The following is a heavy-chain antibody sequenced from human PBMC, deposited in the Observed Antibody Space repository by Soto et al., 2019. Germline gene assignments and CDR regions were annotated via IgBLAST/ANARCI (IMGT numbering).Heavy chain of an antibody. V-gene: IGHV1-18*01. CDR2: ISAYNGNT. Sequence: GASVKLSCEACGDRFTSYGISWVRQAPGQGLEWMGWISAYNGNTNYAQKLQGRVTMTTDTSTSTAYMELRSLRSDDTAVYYCAREGDIVLVPAAMGPPYYYYYGMDVWGQGTTVTVSS. CDR1: GDRFTSYG. J-gene: IGHJ6*02. CDR3: AREGDIVLVPAAMGPPYYYYYGMDV. D-gene: IGHD2-2*01.